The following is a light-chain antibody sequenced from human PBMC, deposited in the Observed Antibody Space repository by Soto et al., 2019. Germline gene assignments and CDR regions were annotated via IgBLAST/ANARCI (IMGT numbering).Light chain of an antibody. CDR1: QSLEDSDGNSY. J-gene: IGKJ1*01. V-gene: IGKV2-24*01. Sequence: IVMTQTPLSSAVTLGQPASISCRSSQSLEDSDGNSYLSWLHQRPGQPPRLLIYKISNRLSGVPDRFSGSGAETVFTLRISRVEADDVGLYYCMQATQFPWTFGQGTRVEIK. CDR2: KIS. CDR3: MQATQFPWT.